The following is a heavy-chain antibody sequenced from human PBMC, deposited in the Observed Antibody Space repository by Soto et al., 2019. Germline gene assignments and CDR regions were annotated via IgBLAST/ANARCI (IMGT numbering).Heavy chain of an antibody. Sequence: GGALRLSCAASGFTFSRYGMSWVRQAPGKGLEWVSAITGNSGSKYYEDPEKGRFTISRDNSRNTLYLQMKSLRVEDTAAYYCAKDQFSSGWYNDYYYGMDVWGQGTT. CDR3: AKDQFSSGWYNDYYYGMDV. D-gene: IGHD6-19*01. V-gene: IGHV3-23*01. J-gene: IGHJ6*02. CDR1: GFTFSRYG. CDR2: ITGNSGSK.